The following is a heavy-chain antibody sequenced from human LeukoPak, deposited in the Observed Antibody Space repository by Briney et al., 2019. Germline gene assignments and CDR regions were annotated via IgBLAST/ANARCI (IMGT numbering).Heavy chain of an antibody. V-gene: IGHV3-30*02. Sequence: PGGSLGLSCAASGFTFSYYGMHWVRQAPGKGLEWVAFIRYDESKKFYGDSVEGRFTISRDNSKNTLYLQMNSLRTEDTAVYYCAKSHLPNAYSGTYYCDYWGQGTLVTVSS. CDR2: IRYDESKK. J-gene: IGHJ4*02. D-gene: IGHD1-26*01. CDR3: AKSHLPNAYSGTYYCDY. CDR1: GFTFSYYG.